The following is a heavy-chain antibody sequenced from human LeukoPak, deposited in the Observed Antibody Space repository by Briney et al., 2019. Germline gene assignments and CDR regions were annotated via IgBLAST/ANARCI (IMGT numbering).Heavy chain of an antibody. D-gene: IGHD2-2*01. CDR2: IRYDGSNK. V-gene: IGHV3-30*02. Sequence: GGSLRLSCAASGFTFSSYGMHWVRQAPGKGLEWVAFIRYDGSNKYYADSVKGRFTISRDNSKNTLYLQMNSLRAEDTAVFYCAKGAVPAARFSYHYYYMDVWGKGTTVTVSS. CDR1: GFTFSSYG. J-gene: IGHJ6*03. CDR3: AKGAVPAARFSYHYYYMDV.